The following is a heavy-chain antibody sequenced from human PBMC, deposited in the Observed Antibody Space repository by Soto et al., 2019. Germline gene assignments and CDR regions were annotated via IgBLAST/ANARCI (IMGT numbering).Heavy chain of an antibody. CDR2: ISYDGSNK. CDR1: EFTFRSYA. D-gene: IGHD5-12*01. CDR3: ARDIVATKYYYGMDV. V-gene: IGHV3-30-3*01. Sequence: QVQLVESGGGVFKLGGSRSLPCAASEFTFRSYAMTWFRRAPARGRGGVAVISYDGSNKYYADSVKGRFTISRDNSKNTLYLQMNSLRAEDTAVYYCARDIVATKYYYGMDVWGQGTTVTVSS. J-gene: IGHJ6*02.